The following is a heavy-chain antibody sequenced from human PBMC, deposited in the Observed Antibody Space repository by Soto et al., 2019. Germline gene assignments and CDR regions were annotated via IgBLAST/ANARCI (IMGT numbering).Heavy chain of an antibody. J-gene: IGHJ4*02. Sequence: PGGSLRLSCAASGFTFSSYGMHWVRQAPGKGLEWVAVISYDGSNKYYADSVKGRFTISRDNSKNTLYLQMNSLRAEDTAVYYCAKVQYYYDSSGYYPVDYWGQGTLVTVSS. CDR1: GFTFSSYG. CDR3: AKVQYYYDSSGYYPVDY. V-gene: IGHV3-30*18. D-gene: IGHD3-22*01. CDR2: ISYDGSNK.